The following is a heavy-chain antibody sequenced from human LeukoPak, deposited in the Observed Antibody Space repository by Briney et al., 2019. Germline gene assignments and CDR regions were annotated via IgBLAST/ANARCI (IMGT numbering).Heavy chain of an antibody. CDR2: ISLDGDNQ. V-gene: IGHV3-30*04. Sequence: GGSLRLSCAASGFSFCSFTIHWVRQAPGKGLQWVAVISLDGDNQYYADSVKGRFTVSRDYSKNTLYLQMNSLRSEDTAVYYCARGALLIPRPLDYYYYMDVWGKGTTVTVSS. D-gene: IGHD1-1*01. CDR3: ARGALLIPRPLDYYYYMDV. CDR1: GFSFCSFT. J-gene: IGHJ6*03.